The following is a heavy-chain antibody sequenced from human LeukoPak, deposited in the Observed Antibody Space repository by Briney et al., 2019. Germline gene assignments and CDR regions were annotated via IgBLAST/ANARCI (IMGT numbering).Heavy chain of an antibody. D-gene: IGHD3-22*01. Sequence: SETLSLTCTVSGGSISNSRYYWGWIRQPPGKGLEWIGTIYYSGSTYYNPSLKSRVTISVDTSKNQFSLKLSSVTAADTAVYYCASSHSSGYGGWGQGTLVTVSS. J-gene: IGHJ4*02. CDR3: ASSHSSGYGG. CDR2: IYYSGST. V-gene: IGHV4-39*01. CDR1: GGSISNSRYY.